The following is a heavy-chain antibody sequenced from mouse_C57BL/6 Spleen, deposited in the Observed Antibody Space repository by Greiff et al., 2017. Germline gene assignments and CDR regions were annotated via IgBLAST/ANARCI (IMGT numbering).Heavy chain of an antibody. Sequence: EVMLVESGGGLVQPGGSMKLSCVASGFTFSNYWMNWVRQSPEKGLEWVAQIRLKSDNYATHYAESVKGRFTISRDDSKSSVYLQMNNLSAEDTGIYYCTGGIYYGNYAMDYWGQGTSVTVSS. CDR1: GFTFSNYW. CDR3: TGGIYYGNYAMDY. J-gene: IGHJ4*01. V-gene: IGHV6-3*01. CDR2: IRLKSDNYAT. D-gene: IGHD2-1*01.